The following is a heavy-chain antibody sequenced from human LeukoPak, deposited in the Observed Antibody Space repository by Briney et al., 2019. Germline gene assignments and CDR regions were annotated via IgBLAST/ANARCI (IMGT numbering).Heavy chain of an antibody. CDR1: SGSISSYY. CDR3: ARYGDHLDY. J-gene: IGHJ4*02. D-gene: IGHD4-17*01. CDR2: IYYSGST. Sequence: SETLSLTCTVSSGSISSYYWSWIRQPPGKGLEWIGYIYYSGSTNYNPSLKSRVTISVDTSKNQFSLKLSSVTAADTAVYYCARYGDHLDYWGQGTLVTVSS. V-gene: IGHV4-59*08.